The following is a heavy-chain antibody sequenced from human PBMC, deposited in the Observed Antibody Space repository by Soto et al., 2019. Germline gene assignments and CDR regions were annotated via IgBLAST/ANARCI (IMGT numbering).Heavy chain of an antibody. V-gene: IGHV4-31*03. CDR2: IYYSGST. CDR3: ARDKAVAGYFAY. Sequence: SETLSLTCTVSGGSISSGGYYWSWIRQHPGKGLEWIGYIYYSGSTYYNPSLKSRVTISVDTSKNQFSLKLSSVTAADTAVYYCARDKAVAGYFAYWGQGTLVTVSS. CDR1: GGSISSGGYY. J-gene: IGHJ4*02. D-gene: IGHD6-19*01.